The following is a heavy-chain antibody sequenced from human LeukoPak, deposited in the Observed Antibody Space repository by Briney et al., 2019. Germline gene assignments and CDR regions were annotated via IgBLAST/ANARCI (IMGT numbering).Heavy chain of an antibody. CDR3: ARDIGLELKNWFDP. J-gene: IGHJ5*02. CDR1: GGTFSNYG. Sequence: SVKVSCKASGGTFSNYGINWVRQAPGQGLECMGGIVPIFGTANYAQKFQGRVTITADKSTSTAYMELSSLRSEETAVYYCARDIGLELKNWFDPWGQGTLVTVSS. D-gene: IGHD1-7*01. CDR2: IVPIFGTA. V-gene: IGHV1-69*06.